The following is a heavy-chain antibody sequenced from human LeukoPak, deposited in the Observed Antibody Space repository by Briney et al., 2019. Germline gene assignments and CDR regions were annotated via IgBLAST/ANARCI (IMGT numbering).Heavy chain of an antibody. CDR2: IRYDGSNK. CDR1: GFTFSSYG. V-gene: IGHV3-30*02. J-gene: IGHJ3*02. D-gene: IGHD3-22*01. CDR3: AKDWDYYDSSGYHDAFDI. Sequence: AGGSLRLSCAASGFTFSSYGMHWVRQAPGKGLEWVAFIRYDGSNKYYADSVKGRFTISRDNSKNTLYLQMNSLRAEDTAVYYCAKDWDYYDSSGYHDAFDIWGQGTMVTVSS.